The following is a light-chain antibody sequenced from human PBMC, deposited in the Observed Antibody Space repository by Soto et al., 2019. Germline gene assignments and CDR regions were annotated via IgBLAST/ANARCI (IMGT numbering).Light chain of an antibody. V-gene: IGKV1-27*01. CDR3: QKYNSAPWT. CDR2: AAS. CDR1: QGISNY. Sequence: DIQMTQSPSSLSASVGDRVTITCRASQGISNYLAWYQQKPGKVPKLLIYAASTLQSGVPSRFSGSGSGTGFTLTISSLQPVDVATYYCQKYNSAPWTFGQGTKVEIK. J-gene: IGKJ1*01.